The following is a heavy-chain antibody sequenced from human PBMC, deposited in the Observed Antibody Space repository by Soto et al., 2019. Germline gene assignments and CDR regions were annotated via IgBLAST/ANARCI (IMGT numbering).Heavy chain of an antibody. Sequence: EVQLVESGGGLVQPGGSLRLSCAASGFTFSNYWMHWVRQAPGKGLVWVSRINFDESTTTYADSVQGRFTIYRDNAKNTLYLLLTSLTGEDTAIYYCVKGGRTAGHAYHFDDWGQGALVTVSS. CDR3: VKGGRTAGHAYHFDD. CDR2: INFDESTT. CDR1: GFTFSNYW. J-gene: IGHJ4*02. V-gene: IGHV3-74*01. D-gene: IGHD3-16*01.